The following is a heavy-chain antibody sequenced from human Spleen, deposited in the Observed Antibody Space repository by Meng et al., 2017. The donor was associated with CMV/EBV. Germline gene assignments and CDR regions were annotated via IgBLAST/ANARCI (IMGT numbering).Heavy chain of an antibody. D-gene: IGHD2-2*02. V-gene: IGHV4-59*01. J-gene: IGHJ6*02. CDR1: GGSINTYY. CDR2: IYYSGST. Sequence: SETLSLTCSVSGGSINTYYWIWIRQPPGKGLEWIGYIYYSGSTDYNPSLKSRVSISVDTSKNQSSLALSSVTAADTAVYYCARPRTPYTYYYGLDVWGQGTTVTVSS. CDR3: ARPRTPYTYYYGLDV.